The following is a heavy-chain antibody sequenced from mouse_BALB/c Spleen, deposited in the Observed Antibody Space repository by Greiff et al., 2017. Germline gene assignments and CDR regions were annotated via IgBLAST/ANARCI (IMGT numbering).Heavy chain of an antibody. CDR1: GFTFSDYY. CDR3: ARDQTTTATGAMDY. D-gene: IGHD1-2*01. J-gene: IGHJ4*01. CDR2: ISDGGSYT. V-gene: IGHV5-4*02. Sequence: EVKVVESGGGLVKPGGSLKLSCAASGFTFSDYYMYWVRQTPEKRLEWVATISDGGSYTYYPDSVKGRFTISRDNAKNNLYLQMSSLKSEDTAMYYCARDQTTTATGAMDYWGQGTSVTVSS.